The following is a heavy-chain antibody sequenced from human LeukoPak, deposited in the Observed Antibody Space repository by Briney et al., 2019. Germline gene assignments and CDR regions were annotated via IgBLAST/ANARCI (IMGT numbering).Heavy chain of an antibody. Sequence: PGGSLRLSCAASGFTFSSYAMHWVRQAPGKGLEWVAVISYDGSNKYYADSVKGRFTISRDNSKNTLYLQMNSLRAEDTAVYYCARGILAYYYDSSGFRLGGQGTLVTVSS. CDR2: ISYDGSNK. CDR1: GFTFSSYA. D-gene: IGHD3-22*01. V-gene: IGHV3-30-3*01. CDR3: ARGILAYYYDSSGFRL. J-gene: IGHJ4*02.